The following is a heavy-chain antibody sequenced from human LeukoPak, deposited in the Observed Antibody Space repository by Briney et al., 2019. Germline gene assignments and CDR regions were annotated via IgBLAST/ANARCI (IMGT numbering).Heavy chain of an antibody. J-gene: IGHJ3*02. V-gene: IGHV3-74*01. CDR3: ARDPMVRGAENAFDI. D-gene: IGHD3-10*01. CDR2: INPDGSRT. CDR1: GFTFSTYW. Sequence: GGSLRLSCGGSGFTFSTYWFHWVRQAPGKGLVWVSRINPDGSRTDYADSVRGRFTISRDNAKNTLYLQMNSLRAEDTAVYYCARDPMVRGAENAFDIWGQGTMVTVSS.